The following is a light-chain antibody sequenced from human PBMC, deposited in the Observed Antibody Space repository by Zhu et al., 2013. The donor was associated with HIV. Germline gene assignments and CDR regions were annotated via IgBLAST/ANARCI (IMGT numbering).Light chain of an antibody. J-gene: IGKJ1*01. CDR1: QGIRDD. CDR3: LQYNAFPRT. CDR2: AAS. V-gene: IGKV1-17*01. Sequence: DIQMTQSPSSLSASVGDSVTITCRTSQGIRDDLAWFQQTPGKAPKRLMYAASTLESGVPSRFSGSGSGTQFTLTISSLQPGDSATYYCLQYNAFPRTFGQGTKVEL.